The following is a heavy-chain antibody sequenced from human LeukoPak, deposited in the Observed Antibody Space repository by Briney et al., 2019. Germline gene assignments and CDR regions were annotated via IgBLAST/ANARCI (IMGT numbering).Heavy chain of an antibody. J-gene: IGHJ4*02. Sequence: GGSLRLSCAASGFTFSSYCMNWVHQAPGKGLEWVSSISSSSSYIYHADSVKGRFTISRDNAKNSLYLQMNSLRAEDTAVYYCARDRHPPFGELFPWGQGTRVTGFS. CDR1: GFTFSSYC. V-gene: IGHV3-21*01. CDR2: ISSSSSYI. D-gene: IGHD3-10*01. CDR3: ARDRHPPFGELFP.